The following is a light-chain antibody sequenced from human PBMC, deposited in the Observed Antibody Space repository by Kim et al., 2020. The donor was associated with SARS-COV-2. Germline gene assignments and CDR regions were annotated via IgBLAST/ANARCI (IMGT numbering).Light chain of an antibody. CDR2: DNN. CDR1: SSNIGADYE. V-gene: IGLV1-40*01. J-gene: IGLJ2*01. CDR3: QSYDSSLSGSV. Sequence: RVTISCTGSSSNIGADYEVHWYQQLPGTAPKLLIYDNNNRPSGVPDRFSGSKSGTSASLAIAGLRTEDEADYYCQSYDSSLSGSVFGGGTQLTVL.